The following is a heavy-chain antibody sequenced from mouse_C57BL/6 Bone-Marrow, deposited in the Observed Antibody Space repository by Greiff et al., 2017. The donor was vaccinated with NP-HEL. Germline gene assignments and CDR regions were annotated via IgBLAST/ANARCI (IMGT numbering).Heavy chain of an antibody. CDR3: ARPELGKGFAY. CDR1: GFTFSDYY. Sequence: EVQLVESGGGLVQPGGSLKLSCAASGFTFSDYYMYWVRQTPEKRLEWVAYISNGGGSTYYPDTVKGRFTISRDNAKNTLYLQMSRLKSEDTAMYYCARPELGKGFAYWGQGTLVTVSA. J-gene: IGHJ3*01. D-gene: IGHD4-1*01. V-gene: IGHV5-12*01. CDR2: ISNGGGST.